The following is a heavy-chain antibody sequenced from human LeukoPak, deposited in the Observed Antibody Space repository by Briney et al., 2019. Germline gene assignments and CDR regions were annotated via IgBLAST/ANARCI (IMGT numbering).Heavy chain of an antibody. CDR2: IHYNGIT. D-gene: IGHD3-16*02. J-gene: IGHJ4*02. CDR3: ARLRLYYDYVWGSYRPVGYFDY. CDR1: GSMYNYY. V-gene: IGHV4-59*12. Sequence: SETLSLTCTVSGSMYNYYWSWIRQPPGKGLEWIGYIHYNGITNYSPSLKSRVTMSLDTSKNQVSLKLSSVTAADTAVYYCARLRLYYDYVWGSYRPVGYFDYWGQGTLVTVSS.